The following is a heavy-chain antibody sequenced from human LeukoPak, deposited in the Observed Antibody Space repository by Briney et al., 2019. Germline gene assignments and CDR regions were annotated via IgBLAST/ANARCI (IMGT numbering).Heavy chain of an antibody. CDR2: IYYSGST. Sequence: SETLSLTCTVSGGSISSYYWSWIRQPPGKGLEWVGYIYYSGSTNYNPSLKSRVTISVDTSKNQFSLKLSSVTAADTAVYYCARGVVGGAVDYWGQGTLVTVSS. D-gene: IGHD3-3*01. CDR3: ARGVVGGAVDY. CDR1: GGSISSYY. V-gene: IGHV4-59*08. J-gene: IGHJ4*02.